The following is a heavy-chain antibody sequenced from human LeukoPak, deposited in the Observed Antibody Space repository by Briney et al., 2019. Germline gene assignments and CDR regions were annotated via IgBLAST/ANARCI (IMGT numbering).Heavy chain of an antibody. CDR1: DDSISTYY. V-gene: IGHV4-59*01. CDR3: ARGVYIAAAQYAY. J-gene: IGHJ4*02. D-gene: IGHD6-13*01. CDR2: IYYSGTT. Sequence: SETLSLTCSVSDDSISTYYWSWIRQPPGKGLEWIGYIYYSGTTNYNPSLKSRVTISVDTSKNQFSLKLSSVTAADTAVYYCARGVYIAAAQYAYWGQGTLVTVSS.